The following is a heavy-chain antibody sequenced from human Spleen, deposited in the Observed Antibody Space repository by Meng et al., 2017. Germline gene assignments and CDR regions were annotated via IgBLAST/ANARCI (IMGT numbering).Heavy chain of an antibody. CDR3: ARGPTTMAHDFDY. CDR2: IYHSGST. V-gene: IGHV4-38-2*02. CDR1: GYSISSGYY. J-gene: IGHJ4*02. D-gene: IGHD4-11*01. Sequence: ESLKISCTVSGYSISSGYYWGWIRQPPGKGLEWIGSIYHSGSTYYNPSLKSRVTMSVDTSQNNLSLKLSSVTAADSAVYYCARGPTTMAHDFDYWGQGTLVT.